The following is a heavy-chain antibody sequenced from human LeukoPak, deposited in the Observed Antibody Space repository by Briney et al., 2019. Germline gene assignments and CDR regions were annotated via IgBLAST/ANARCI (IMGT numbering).Heavy chain of an antibody. J-gene: IGHJ4*02. Sequence: GGSLRLSCAASGFTFSNAWMSWVRQAPGKGLEWVGRIKRKTDGGTTDYAAPVKGRFTISRDDSKNTLYLQMNSLKTEDTAVYYCTTDTSLGYCSSTSCYNSYWGQGTLVTVSS. CDR3: TTDTSLGYCSSTSCYNSY. CDR1: GFTFSNAW. CDR2: IKRKTDGGTT. V-gene: IGHV3-15*01. D-gene: IGHD2-2*02.